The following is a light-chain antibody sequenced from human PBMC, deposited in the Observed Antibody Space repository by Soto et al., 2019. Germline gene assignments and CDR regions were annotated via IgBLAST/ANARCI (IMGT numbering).Light chain of an antibody. CDR3: CSYAGSYTRYV. J-gene: IGLJ1*01. CDR2: DVS. V-gene: IGLV2-11*01. CDR1: SSDVGGYNY. Sequence: QSALTQPRSVSGSPGQSITISCTGTSSDVGGYNYVSWYRQHPGKAPKLMIYDVSKRPSGVPDRFSGSKSGNTASLTISGLQAEDEAAYYCCSYAGSYTRYVFGTGTKLTVL.